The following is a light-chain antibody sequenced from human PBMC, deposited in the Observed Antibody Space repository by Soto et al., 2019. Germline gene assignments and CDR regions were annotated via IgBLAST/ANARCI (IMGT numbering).Light chain of an antibody. Sequence: IMLSQSPATLSVSPGQRATLSCRAIQSVSSSYLAWYQQKPGQAPRLLIYGASSRATGIPDRFSGSGSGTDFTLTISRLEPEDFAVYYCHHYGSSPAWTFGQGTMVDIK. CDR1: QSVSSSY. CDR2: GAS. V-gene: IGKV3-20*01. CDR3: HHYGSSPAWT. J-gene: IGKJ1*01.